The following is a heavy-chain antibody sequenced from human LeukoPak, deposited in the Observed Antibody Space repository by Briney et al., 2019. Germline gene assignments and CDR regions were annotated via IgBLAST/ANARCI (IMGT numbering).Heavy chain of an antibody. V-gene: IGHV4-39*01. CDR3: ARLGHSSGWYISYFDY. CDR1: GASISSDEYY. CDR2: VSYSGTV. Sequence: SETLSLTCTVSGASISSDEYYWGWIRQSPGKGLEWIASVSYSGTVYYNPSLKSRVTISVDTSKNQFSLKLSSVTAADTAVYYCARLGHSSGWYISYFDYWGQGTLVTVSS. D-gene: IGHD6-19*01. J-gene: IGHJ4*02.